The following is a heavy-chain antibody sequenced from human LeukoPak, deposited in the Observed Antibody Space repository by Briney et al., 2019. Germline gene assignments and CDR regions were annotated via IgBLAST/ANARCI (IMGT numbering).Heavy chain of an antibody. CDR3: ARGVWGGSSEDSHIDY. CDR1: GGSISSYY. CDR2: IYYSGST. V-gene: IGHV4-59*12. J-gene: IGHJ4*02. D-gene: IGHD3-16*01. Sequence: LSETLSLTCTVSGGSISSYYWSWIRQPPGKGLEWIGYIYYSGSTNYNPSLKSRVTISVDTSKNQFSLKLSSVTAADTAVYYCARGVWGGSSEDSHIDYWGQGTLVTVSS.